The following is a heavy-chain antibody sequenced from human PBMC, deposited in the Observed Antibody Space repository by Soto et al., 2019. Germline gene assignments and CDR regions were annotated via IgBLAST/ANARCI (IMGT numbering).Heavy chain of an antibody. V-gene: IGHV1-18*01. CDR1: GYTFSDYA. J-gene: IGHJ2*01. CDR2: ISASTRNT. D-gene: IGHD2-15*01. CDR3: VRCYCSVGSCYACWHFDL. Sequence: QVQLVQSGGEVKKPGASVKVSCQASGYTFSDYAISWVRQAPGQGLEWMGWISASTRNTDQAQNFQGRVIMTLDTSTKTAYMELRSLRSDDTAVYYCVRCYCSVGSCYACWHFDLWGRGTRVTVSS.